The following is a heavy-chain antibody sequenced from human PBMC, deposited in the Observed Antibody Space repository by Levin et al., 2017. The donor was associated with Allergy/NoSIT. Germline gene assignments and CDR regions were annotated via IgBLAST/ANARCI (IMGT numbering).Heavy chain of an antibody. CDR1: GFSFSTYG. Sequence: GGSLRLSCAASGFSFSTYGIQWVRQAPGKGLEWVALITSDGSNKYYADPVKGRFTISRDNSKNTVNRQMNSLRAEDTAAYYCAKGGDFDYWGLGTVVTVSS. CDR2: ITSDGSNK. CDR3: AKGGDFDY. J-gene: IGHJ4*02. D-gene: IGHD1-26*01. V-gene: IGHV3-30*18.